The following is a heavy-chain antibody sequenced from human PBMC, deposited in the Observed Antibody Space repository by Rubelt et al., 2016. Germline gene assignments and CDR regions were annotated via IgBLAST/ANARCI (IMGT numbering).Heavy chain of an antibody. CDR3: ASLMATTRQYFDQ. J-gene: IGHJ4*02. D-gene: IGHD5-24*01. V-gene: IGHV3-21*01. CDR1: GFTFSAYS. Sequence: EVQLVESGGGLVQPGGSLSLSCAASGFTFSAYSMHWVRQAPGKGLEWVSSISSSSSYIYYADSVKGRFTISRDNAKNSLFLQRHSLRAEDTAVYYCASLMATTRQYFDQWGQGTLVTVSS. CDR2: ISSSSSYI.